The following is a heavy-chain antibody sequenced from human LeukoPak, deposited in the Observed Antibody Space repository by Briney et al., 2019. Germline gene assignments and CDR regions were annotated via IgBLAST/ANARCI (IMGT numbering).Heavy chain of an antibody. CDR3: ARGHPDFGVVIIYYFDY. D-gene: IGHD3-3*01. J-gene: IGHJ4*02. V-gene: IGHV3-21*01. Sequence: GGSLRLSCAASGFTFSSYSMNWVRQAPGKGLEWVSSISSSSSYIYYADSVKGRFTISRDNAKNSLYLQMNSLRAEDTAVYYCARGHPDFGVVIIYYFDYWGQGTLVTVSS. CDR2: ISSSSSYI. CDR1: GFTFSSYS.